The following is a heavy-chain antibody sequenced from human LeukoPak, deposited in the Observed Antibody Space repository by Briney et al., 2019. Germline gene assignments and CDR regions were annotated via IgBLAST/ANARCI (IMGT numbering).Heavy chain of an antibody. CDR2: IYYSGST. CDR3: ARGEYSRSTYYPYFMDV. D-gene: IGHD6-6*01. J-gene: IGHJ6*03. CDR1: SGSISSHY. Sequence: SETLSLSCTVSSGSISSHYWSWIRHPPGQGLEWIGYIYYSGSTHYNPSLDSRVTISLDKSRTQFSPRLTSATAAAPAVSYCARGEYSRSTYYPYFMDVWGKGTTVTVSS. V-gene: IGHV4-59*11.